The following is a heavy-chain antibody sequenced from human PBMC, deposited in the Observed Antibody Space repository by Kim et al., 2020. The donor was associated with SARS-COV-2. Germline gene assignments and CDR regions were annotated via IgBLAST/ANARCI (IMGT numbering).Heavy chain of an antibody. D-gene: IGHD6-19*01. Sequence: SETLSLTCTVSGGSISSYYWSWIRQPPGKGLEWIGYIYYSGSTNYNPSLKSRVTISVDTSKNQFSLKLSSVTAADTAVYYCAREERYSSGWDDIGWFDPWGQGTLVTVSS. J-gene: IGHJ5*02. V-gene: IGHV4-59*01. CDR1: GGSISSYY. CDR2: IYYSGST. CDR3: AREERYSSGWDDIGWFDP.